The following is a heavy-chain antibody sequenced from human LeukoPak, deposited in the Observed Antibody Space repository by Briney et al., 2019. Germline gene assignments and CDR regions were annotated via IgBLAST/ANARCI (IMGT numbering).Heavy chain of an antibody. CDR3: ARDAGYDILTGYYMDWFDP. V-gene: IGHV4-59*12. J-gene: IGHJ5*02. CDR2: IYYSGST. Sequence: SETLSLTCTVSGGSISSYYWSWIRQPPGKGLEWIGYIYYSGSTNYNPSLKSRVTISVDTSKNQFSLKLSSVTAADTAVYYCARDAGYDILTGYYMDWFDPWGQGTLVTVSS. D-gene: IGHD3-9*01. CDR1: GGSISSYY.